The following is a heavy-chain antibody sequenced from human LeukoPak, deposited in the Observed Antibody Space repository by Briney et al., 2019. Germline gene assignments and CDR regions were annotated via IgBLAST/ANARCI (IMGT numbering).Heavy chain of an antibody. CDR3: TRGGIVAAVDY. V-gene: IGHV4-34*01. CDR2: INHSGRT. D-gene: IGHD6-25*01. Sequence: TSETLSLTCAVYGGSFSGYYWSWIRQPPGKGLEWIGEINHSGRTNYNPSLKSRVTISVDTSKNQFSLKLSSVTAADAAVYYCTRGGIVAAVDYWGQGTLVTVSS. CDR1: GGSFSGYY. J-gene: IGHJ4*02.